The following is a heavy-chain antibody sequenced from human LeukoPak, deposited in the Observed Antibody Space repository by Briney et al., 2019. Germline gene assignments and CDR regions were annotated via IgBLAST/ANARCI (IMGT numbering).Heavy chain of an antibody. Sequence: ASVKVSCKASGGTLSSYAISWVRQAPGQGLEWMGRIIPILGIANYAQKFQGRVTITADKSTSTAYMELSSLRSEDTAVYYCARDADDYSNYVDYWGQGTLVTVSS. CDR1: GGTLSSYA. J-gene: IGHJ4*02. CDR2: IIPILGIA. CDR3: ARDADDYSNYVDY. D-gene: IGHD4-11*01. V-gene: IGHV1-69*04.